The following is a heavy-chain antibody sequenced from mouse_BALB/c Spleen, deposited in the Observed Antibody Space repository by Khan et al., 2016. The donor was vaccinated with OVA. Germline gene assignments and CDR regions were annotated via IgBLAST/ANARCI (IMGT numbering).Heavy chain of an antibody. D-gene: IGHD1-2*01. CDR3: ARTARIKY. V-gene: IGHV3-2*02. CDR2: ISYSGST. CDR1: GYSITSGYG. Sequence: EVQLQESGPGLVKPSQSLSLTCTVTGYSITSGYGWNWIRQFPGNKLEWMGYISYSGSTNYNPSLKSRISITRDTSKNQFFLQLNSVNTEETATYYCARTARIKYWGQGTTLTVSS. J-gene: IGHJ2*01.